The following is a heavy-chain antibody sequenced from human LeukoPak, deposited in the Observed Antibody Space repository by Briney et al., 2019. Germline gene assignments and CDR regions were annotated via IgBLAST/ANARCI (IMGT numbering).Heavy chain of an antibody. CDR3: ARVGRVGSYYYSMDV. J-gene: IGHJ6*02. D-gene: IGHD3-10*01. V-gene: IGHV5-51*01. CDR2: IYPGDSDT. CDR1: GFSFTSYW. Sequence: PGESLKISCMGSGFSFTSYWVGWVRQLPGKGLEWMGIIYPGDSDTRYSPSFQGQVTISADKSISTAYLQWSSLKASDTAMYYCARVGRVGSYYYSMDVWGQGTTVTVSS.